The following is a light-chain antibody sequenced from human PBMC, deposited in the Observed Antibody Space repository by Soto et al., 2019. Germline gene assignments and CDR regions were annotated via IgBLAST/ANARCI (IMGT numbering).Light chain of an antibody. CDR2: DVS. J-gene: IGLJ1*01. CDR3: CSYAGSSYV. Sequence: QSALTQPRSVSGSPGQSVTISCTGTSSDVGGYNYVSWYQQHPGKAPKLMIYDVSKRPSGVPDRFSGSKSGNTASLTISGLQAEDEADYDCCSYAGSSYVFGTGTKVTVL. CDR1: SSDVGGYNY. V-gene: IGLV2-11*01.